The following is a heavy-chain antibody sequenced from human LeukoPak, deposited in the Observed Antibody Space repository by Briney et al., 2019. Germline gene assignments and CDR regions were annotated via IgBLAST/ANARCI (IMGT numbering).Heavy chain of an antibody. CDR3: AGSERIWRSTHYYYGMDV. Sequence: ASVKVSCKASGYTFTSYGISWVRQAPGQGLEWMGWISAYKGNTNYAQKLQGRVTMTTDTSTSTAYMELRSLRSDDTAVYYCAGSERIWRSTHYYYGMDVWGQGTTVTVSS. D-gene: IGHD2-2*01. CDR2: ISAYKGNT. CDR1: GYTFTSYG. J-gene: IGHJ6*02. V-gene: IGHV1-18*01.